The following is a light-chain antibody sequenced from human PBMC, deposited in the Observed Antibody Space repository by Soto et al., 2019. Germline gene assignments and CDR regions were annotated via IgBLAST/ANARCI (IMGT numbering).Light chain of an antibody. CDR2: GAS. J-gene: IGKJ1*01. V-gene: IGKV3-15*01. Sequence: ILMTQSPDTLSVTPGESATLSCRASQRVYSNLAWYQQRPGQAPRLLIYGASTRATGVPARFSGSGSGTDFTLTISRLEPEDFAVYYCQQYGSSGTFGQGTKV. CDR1: QRVYSN. CDR3: QQYGSSGT.